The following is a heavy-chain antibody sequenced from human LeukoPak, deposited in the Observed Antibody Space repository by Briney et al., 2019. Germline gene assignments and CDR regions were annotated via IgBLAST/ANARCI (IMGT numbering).Heavy chain of an antibody. Sequence: ASVKVSCKTSGYTFSGYFVHWVRQAPGQGLEWMGRINAGSGDTEFAQKFQGRVTMTRDTFVSTAYMEVSGLTSDDTAIYYCARDLSSTPHWEFDHWGQGALVTVSS. CDR2: INAGSGDT. D-gene: IGHD7-27*01. CDR1: GYTFSGYF. CDR3: ARDLSSTPHWEFDH. J-gene: IGHJ4*02. V-gene: IGHV1-2*06.